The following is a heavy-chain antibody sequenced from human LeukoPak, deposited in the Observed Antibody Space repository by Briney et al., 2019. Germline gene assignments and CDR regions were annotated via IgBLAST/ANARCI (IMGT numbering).Heavy chain of an antibody. CDR2: IYYSGST. Sequence: SETLSLTCTVSGGSISTYYWTWIRQPPGKGLEWIGYIYYSGSTNYNPSLKSRVTISVDTSKNQFSLKLSSVTAADTAVYYCALGYSYGPFDYWGQGTLVTVSS. CDR1: GGSISTYY. J-gene: IGHJ4*02. D-gene: IGHD5-18*01. V-gene: IGHV4-59*01. CDR3: ALGYSYGPFDY.